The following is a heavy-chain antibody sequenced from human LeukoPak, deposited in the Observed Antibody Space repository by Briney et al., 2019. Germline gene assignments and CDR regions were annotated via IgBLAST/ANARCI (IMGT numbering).Heavy chain of an antibody. D-gene: IGHD6-19*01. J-gene: IGHJ4*02. CDR3: ARDQARGNGWDFDY. Sequence: PSETLSLTCTVSGGSISSYYWSWIRQSAGKGLEWIGRIYISGSTNYNPSLKSRVTMSLDTSKNHFSLKLSSVTAADTAVYYCARDQARGNGWDFDYWGQETLVTVSS. V-gene: IGHV4-4*07. CDR1: GGSISSYY. CDR2: IYISGST.